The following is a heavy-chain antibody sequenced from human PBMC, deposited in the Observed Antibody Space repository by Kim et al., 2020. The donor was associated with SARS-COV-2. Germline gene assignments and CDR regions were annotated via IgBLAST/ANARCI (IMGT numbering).Heavy chain of an antibody. J-gene: IGHJ4*02. CDR3: ARDDTYYYDSSGSSNFDY. D-gene: IGHD3-22*01. Sequence: KSRVTISVDTSKNQFSLKRSSVTAADTAVYYCARDDTYYYDSSGSSNFDYWGQGTLVTVSS. V-gene: IGHV4-39*07.